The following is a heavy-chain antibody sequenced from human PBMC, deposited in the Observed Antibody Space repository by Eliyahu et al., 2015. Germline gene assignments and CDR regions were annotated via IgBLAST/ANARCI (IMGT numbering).Heavy chain of an antibody. CDR2: INKGGST. V-gene: IGHV4-59*02. CDR3: AREFWGFLDF. Sequence: QVQLQESGPGLVKPSEXLSLTXTVXGGXVXSYYWXWIRXPPGKGLEWIGYINKGGSTNYNPSLKSRLTISLDTSKNQFSLNVNSVTAADTAVYYCAREFWGFLDFWGQGILVTVFS. D-gene: IGHD7-27*01. J-gene: IGHJ4*02. CDR1: GGXVXSYY.